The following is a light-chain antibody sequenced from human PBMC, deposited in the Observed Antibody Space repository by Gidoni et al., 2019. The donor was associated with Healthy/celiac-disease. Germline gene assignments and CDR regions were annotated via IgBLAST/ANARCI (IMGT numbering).Light chain of an antibody. CDR3: QAWDSSTVV. V-gene: IGLV3-1*01. J-gene: IGLJ2*01. Sequence: SYELTQPLSVSVSPGQTARITCPGDKLGDKYACWYQQKPGQSPVLVIYQDSKRPSGIPERFSGSNSGNTATLTISGTQAMDEADYYCQAWDSSTVVFGGGTKLTVL. CDR1: KLGDKY. CDR2: QDS.